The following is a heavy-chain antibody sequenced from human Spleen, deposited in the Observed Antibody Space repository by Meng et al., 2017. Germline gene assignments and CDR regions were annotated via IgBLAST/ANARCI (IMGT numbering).Heavy chain of an antibody. D-gene: IGHD3/OR15-3a*01. CDR3: ATNGLAPYYYYYGMDV. J-gene: IGHJ6*02. CDR2: TYYRSKWHI. Sequence: SETLSLTCAISGDSVSSNSAAWNWIRQSPSRGLEWLGRTYYRSKWHIDYAVYVKGRITINPDTSKDQVSLQMNSVTPEDTAVYYCATNGLAPYYYYYGMDVWGQGTTVTVSS. V-gene: IGHV6-1*01. CDR1: GDSVSSNSAA.